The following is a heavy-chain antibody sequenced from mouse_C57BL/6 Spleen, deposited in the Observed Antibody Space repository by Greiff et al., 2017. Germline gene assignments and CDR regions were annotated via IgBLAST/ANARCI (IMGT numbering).Heavy chain of an antibody. V-gene: IGHV1-15*01. CDR2: IDPETGGT. D-gene: IGHD2-1*01. J-gene: IGHJ3*01. CDR1: GYTFTDYE. Sequence: QVQLQQSGAELVRPGASVTLSCKASGYTFTDYEMHWVKQTPVHGLEWIGAIDPETGGTAYNQKFKGKAILTADKSSSTAYMELLSLTSEDSAVYYCTRLYSEAYWGQGTLGTVSA. CDR3: TRLYSEAY.